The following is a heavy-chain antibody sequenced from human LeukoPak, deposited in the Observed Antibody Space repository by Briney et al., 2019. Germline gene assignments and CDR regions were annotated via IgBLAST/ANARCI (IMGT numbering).Heavy chain of an antibody. D-gene: IGHD3/OR15-3a*01. V-gene: IGHV3-48*04. J-gene: IGHJ4*02. CDR3: ARDRDWSFVY. CDR2: IRGTSSAM. CDR1: GFSFSGYS. Sequence: GGSLRLSCAASGFSFSGYSMNWVRQAPGKGLEWVAHIRGTSSAMNYAASVRGRFTISRDNAKNALFLEMSSLRAEDTAVYYCARDRDWSFVYGGQGTLVTV.